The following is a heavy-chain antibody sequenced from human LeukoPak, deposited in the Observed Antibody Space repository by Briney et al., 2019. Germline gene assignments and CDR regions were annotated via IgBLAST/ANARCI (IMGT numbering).Heavy chain of an antibody. Sequence: SETLSLTCTVSGGSISSSSYYWGWIRQPPGKGLEWIGRIYASGSTTYNPSLRSRVAISMDTSKNQFSLRLTSVTAADTAVYYCARDHGYANWFDPWGQGTLVTVSS. D-gene: IGHD5-18*01. V-gene: IGHV4-39*07. CDR3: ARDHGYANWFDP. J-gene: IGHJ5*02. CDR2: IYASGST. CDR1: GGSISSSSYY.